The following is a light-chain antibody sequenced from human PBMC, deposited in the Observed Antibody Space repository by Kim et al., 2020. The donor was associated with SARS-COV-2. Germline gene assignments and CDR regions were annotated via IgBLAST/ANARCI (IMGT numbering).Light chain of an antibody. Sequence: GQVITTSASGSTSIVGNNDVYWYQHLPGTAPKLLIYDNNKRPSGVPDRFAGSKSGTSATLAITGLQTGDEADYYCGTWDGRLSAGVFGGGTKLTVL. CDR2: DNN. V-gene: IGLV1-51*01. CDR1: TSIVGNND. CDR3: GTWDGRLSAGV. J-gene: IGLJ2*01.